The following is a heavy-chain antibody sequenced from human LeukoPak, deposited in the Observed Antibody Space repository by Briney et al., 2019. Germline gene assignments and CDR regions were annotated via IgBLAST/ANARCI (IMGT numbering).Heavy chain of an antibody. D-gene: IGHD2-21*02. J-gene: IGHJ3*02. V-gene: IGHV4-59*01. CDR1: GASISSYY. CDR2: IHYSGLT. CDR3: ARLPGGDSSSVVAFDI. Sequence: SETLSLTCAVSGASISSYYWSWIRQPPGKGLEWIGYIHYSGLTNYNPSLKNRVTMSVDTSKNQFSLQLNSVTAADTAVYFCARLPGGDSSSVVAFDIWGQGTMVTVSS.